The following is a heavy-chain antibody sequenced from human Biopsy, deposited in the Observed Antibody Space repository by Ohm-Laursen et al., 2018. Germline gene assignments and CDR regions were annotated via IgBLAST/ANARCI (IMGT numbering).Heavy chain of an antibody. J-gene: IGHJ6*02. D-gene: IGHD3-3*01. Sequence: TQTLTLTCDFSGFSLSSCEMCVSWLPQPPGQALEWLARTGWDDYTDYRVSLKGRLTISKATSENQVVLTMTNTDPADTGTDFWGRGPIAIFSGGLVYRHRRHLQGMDVWGQGTAVTVS. CDR3: GRGPIAIFSGGLVYRHRRHLQGMDV. V-gene: IGHV2-70*11. CDR1: GFSLSSCEMC. CDR2: TGWDDYT.